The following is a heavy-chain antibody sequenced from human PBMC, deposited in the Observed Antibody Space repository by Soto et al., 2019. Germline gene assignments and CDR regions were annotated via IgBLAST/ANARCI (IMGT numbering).Heavy chain of an antibody. CDR3: ARISGGPIR. CDR2: IHTGGTT. V-gene: IGHV4-4*07. J-gene: IGHJ4*02. Sequence: KPSETLSLTCTVSGGSIISYYWSWIRQPAGKGLEWIGRIHTGGTTNYKPSLRSRVTMSVDTSKNQFSLKLTSVTAADTAVYYCARISGGPIRWGQGTLVTVSS. CDR1: GGSIISYY.